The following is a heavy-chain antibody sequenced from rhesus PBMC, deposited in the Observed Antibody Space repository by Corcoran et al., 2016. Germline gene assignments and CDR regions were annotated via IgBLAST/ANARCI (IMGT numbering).Heavy chain of an antibody. CDR3: ARVYGSGYYTRWYFDL. CDR2: IERWGST. V-gene: IGHV4-160*01. J-gene: IGHJ2*01. Sequence: QLQLQESGPGLVKPSETLSLTCAVSGGSISGYWWSWIRQPPGKGLEWIGRIERWGSTDYHPALKRRVTISRDTSKNQFSLKLSSVTAADTAVYYCARVYGSGYYTRWYFDLWGPGTPITISS. D-gene: IGHD3-28*01. CDR1: GGSISGYW.